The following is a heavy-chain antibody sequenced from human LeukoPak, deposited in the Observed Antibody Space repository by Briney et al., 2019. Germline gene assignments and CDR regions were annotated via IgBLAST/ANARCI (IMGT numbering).Heavy chain of an antibody. CDR2: IIPLFDTS. D-gene: IGHD3-9*01. Sequence: ASVKVSCKASGGTFSSSTINWVRQAPGQGLEWMGLIIPLFDTSNYAQEFQGRVTITADESTSTVYMELRSLTSDDTAVYYCARVRDESGFDPWGQGTPVTVSS. CDR1: GGTFSSST. J-gene: IGHJ5*02. V-gene: IGHV1-69*13. CDR3: ARVRDESGFDP.